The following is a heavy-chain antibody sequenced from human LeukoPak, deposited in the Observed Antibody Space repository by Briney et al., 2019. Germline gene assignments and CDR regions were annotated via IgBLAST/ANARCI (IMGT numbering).Heavy chain of an antibody. J-gene: IGHJ5*02. CDR2: ISWNSGSI. Sequence: PGGSLRLSCAASGFTFDDYAMHWVRQAPGKGLEWVSGISWNSGSIGYADSVKGRFTISRDNAKNSLYLQMNSLRAEDTAVYYCARSVVGWFDPWGQGTLVTVSS. CDR1: GFTFDDYA. CDR3: ARSVVGWFDP. V-gene: IGHV3-9*01. D-gene: IGHD2-15*01.